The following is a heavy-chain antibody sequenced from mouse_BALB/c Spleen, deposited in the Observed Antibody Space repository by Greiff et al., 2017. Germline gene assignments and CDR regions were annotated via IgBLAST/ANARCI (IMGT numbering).Heavy chain of an antibody. CDR1: GYTFTSYW. V-gene: IGHV1-4*01. Sequence: VQLHQSGAELATPGASVKMSCKASGYTFTSYWMHWVKQRPGQGLEWIGYINPSTGYTEYNQKFKDKATLTADKSSSTAYMQLSSLTAEDSAVYYCARSAMDYGGQGTSGTVSS. CDR2: INPSTGYT. J-gene: IGHJ4*01. CDR3: ARSAMDY.